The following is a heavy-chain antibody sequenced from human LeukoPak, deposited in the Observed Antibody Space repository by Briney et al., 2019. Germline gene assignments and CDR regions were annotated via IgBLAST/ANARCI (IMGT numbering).Heavy chain of an antibody. CDR2: ISRTGNYI. V-gene: IGHV3-21*01. Sequence: KAGGSLRLSCAASGFTFTRYNMNWVRQAPGKGLEWVSSISRTGNYIYYADSVKGRFTISRDNAQNSLFLQMNSLRVEDTAVYYCARVQETDCSGGSCYSGLDYWGQGTLVTVSS. CDR3: ARVQETDCSGGSCYSGLDY. J-gene: IGHJ4*02. D-gene: IGHD2-15*01. CDR1: GFTFTRYN.